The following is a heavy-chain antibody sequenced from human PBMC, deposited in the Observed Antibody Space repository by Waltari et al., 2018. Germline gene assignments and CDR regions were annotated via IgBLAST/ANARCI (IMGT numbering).Heavy chain of an antibody. CDR3: ARGSLGAFDI. D-gene: IGHD7-27*01. V-gene: IGHV1-8*03. Sequence: QVHLVQSGAEVKKPGASVKVSCEASGYTFNTFDINRVRQATGQGLEWMGWMNPNSGDTGYAQNFQGRVTITRDTSISTAYMELSSLRSEDTAVYYCARGSLGAFDIWGQGTMVTVSS. CDR1: GYTFNTFD. J-gene: IGHJ3*02. CDR2: MNPNSGDT.